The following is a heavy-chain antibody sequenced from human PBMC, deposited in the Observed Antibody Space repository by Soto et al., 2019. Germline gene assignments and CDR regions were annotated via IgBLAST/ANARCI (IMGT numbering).Heavy chain of an antibody. J-gene: IGHJ6*02. CDR2: INHSGST. V-gene: IGHV4-34*01. D-gene: IGHD2-15*01. Sequence: NPSETLSLTCAVYGGSFSGYYWSWIRQPPGKGLEWIGEINHSGSTNYNPSLKSRVTISVDTSKNQFSLKLSSVTAADTAVYYCARDLDGYCSGGSCYPGSHLFGYYYYGMDVWGQGTTVTVSS. CDR1: GGSFSGYY. CDR3: ARDLDGYCSGGSCYPGSHLFGYYYYGMDV.